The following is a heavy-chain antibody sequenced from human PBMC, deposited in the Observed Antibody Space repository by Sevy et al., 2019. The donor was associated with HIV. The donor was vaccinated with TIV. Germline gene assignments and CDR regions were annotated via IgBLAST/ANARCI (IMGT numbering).Heavy chain of an antibody. CDR1: GFTFSSYT. CDR3: ARDGDEEYFQN. V-gene: IGHV3-21*01. CDR2: ISNISSYI. D-gene: IGHD7-27*01. Sequence: GGSLRLSCAASGFTFSSYTMNWVRQAPGKGLEWVSSISNISSYIYYADSVKGRFTISRDNAKNSLYLQMNSLRAEDTALYYCARDGDEEYFQNWGQGTLVTVSS. J-gene: IGHJ1*01.